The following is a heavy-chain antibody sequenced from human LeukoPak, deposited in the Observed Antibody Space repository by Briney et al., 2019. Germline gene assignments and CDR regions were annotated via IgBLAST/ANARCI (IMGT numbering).Heavy chain of an antibody. CDR2: ISGSGGST. Sequence: GGSLRLSCAASGFTFSSYAMSWVRQAPGKGLEWVSAISGSGGSTYYADSVKGRFTISRDNSKNTLYLQMDSLRAEDTAVYYCAKDIRAFSGSSPIDYWGQGTLVTVSS. D-gene: IGHD6-13*01. CDR1: GFTFSSYA. CDR3: AKDIRAFSGSSPIDY. V-gene: IGHV3-23*01. J-gene: IGHJ4*02.